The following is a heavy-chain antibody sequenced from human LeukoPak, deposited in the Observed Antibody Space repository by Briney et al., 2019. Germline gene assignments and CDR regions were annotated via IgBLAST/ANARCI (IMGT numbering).Heavy chain of an antibody. CDR3: ARVPEIDSSWYYFDY. Sequence: GASVKVSCKASGYTFTSYYMHWVRQAPGQGLEWMGIINPSGGSTSYAQKFQGRVTMTRDMSTSTVYMELGSLRSEDTAVYYCARVPEIDSSWYYFDYWGQGTLVTVSS. D-gene: IGHD6-13*01. CDR2: INPSGGST. CDR1: GYTFTSYY. J-gene: IGHJ4*02. V-gene: IGHV1-46*01.